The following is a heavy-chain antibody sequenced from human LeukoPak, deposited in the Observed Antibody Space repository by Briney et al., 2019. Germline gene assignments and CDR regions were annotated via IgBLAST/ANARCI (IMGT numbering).Heavy chain of an antibody. CDR2: MNPKSGGT. Sequence: GASVKVSCKASGYTFTSYGISWVRQAPGQGLEWMGWMNPKSGGTNYAQKFVARVTMNRDTSISTAYMELSRLRFDDTAVYCCARSPDILTGEKFDYWGQGTLVTVSS. J-gene: IGHJ4*02. CDR1: GYTFTSYG. D-gene: IGHD3-9*01. CDR3: ARSPDILTGEKFDY. V-gene: IGHV1-2*02.